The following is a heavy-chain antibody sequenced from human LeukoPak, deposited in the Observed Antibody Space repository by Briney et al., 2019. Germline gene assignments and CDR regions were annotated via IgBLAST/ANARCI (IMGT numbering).Heavy chain of an antibody. D-gene: IGHD3-10*01. CDR3: ARAMVRGRNDAFDI. J-gene: IGHJ3*02. Sequence: SETLSLTCAVFGGSFNNYYWSWLRQPPGKGLEWIGEISHSGDTNYNPSLKSRVTISVDTSKNQFPLKLSSVTAADTAVYYCARAMVRGRNDAFDIWGQGTMVTVSS. CDR1: GGSFNNYY. V-gene: IGHV4-34*01. CDR2: ISHSGDT.